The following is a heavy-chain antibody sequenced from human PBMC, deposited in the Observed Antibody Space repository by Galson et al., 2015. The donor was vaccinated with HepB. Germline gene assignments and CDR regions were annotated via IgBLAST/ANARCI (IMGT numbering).Heavy chain of an antibody. CDR3: AKGGPGRIGIMINRSLRFDP. Sequence: SLRLSCASSGFSFSNYAIHWVRQAPGKGLEWMAVISYDGSFRYYSDSVEGRFTVSRDPSRSILYLQVNSLRVDDTAVYYCAKGGPGRIGIMINRSLRFDPWGQGTLVIVSS. CDR2: ISYDGSFR. CDR1: GFSFSNYA. J-gene: IGHJ5*02. V-gene: IGHV3-30*18. D-gene: IGHD3-16*01.